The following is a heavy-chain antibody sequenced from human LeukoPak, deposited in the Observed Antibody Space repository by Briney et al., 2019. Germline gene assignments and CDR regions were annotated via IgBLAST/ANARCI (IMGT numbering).Heavy chain of an antibody. J-gene: IGHJ6*02. D-gene: IGHD3-3*01. CDR1: GFTFSSYE. Sequence: QPGGSLRLSCAASGFTFSSYEMNWVRQDPGKGLEWVSYISSSGSTIYYADSVKGRFTISRDNAKNSLYLQMNSLRAEDTAVYYCARGTTTYYDFWSGPMDVWGQGTTVTVSS. V-gene: IGHV3-48*03. CDR2: ISSSGSTI. CDR3: ARGTTTYYDFWSGPMDV.